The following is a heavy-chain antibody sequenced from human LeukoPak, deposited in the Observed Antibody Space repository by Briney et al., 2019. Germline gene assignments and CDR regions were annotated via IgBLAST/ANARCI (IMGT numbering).Heavy chain of an antibody. CDR1: GYTFTSYD. Sequence: GASVKVSCKASGYTFTSYDINWVRQATGQGLEWMGWMSPNSGNTGYAQKFQGRVTMTRNTSISTAYMELSSLRSEDTAVYYCARGVGEGYSNYVLYYYYYGMDVWGQGTTVTVSS. CDR2: MSPNSGNT. CDR3: ARGVGEGYSNYVLYYYYYGMDV. D-gene: IGHD4-11*01. V-gene: IGHV1-8*01. J-gene: IGHJ6*02.